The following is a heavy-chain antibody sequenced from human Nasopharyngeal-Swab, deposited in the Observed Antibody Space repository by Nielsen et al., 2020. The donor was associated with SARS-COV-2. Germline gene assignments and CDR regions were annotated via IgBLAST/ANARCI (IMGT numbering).Heavy chain of an antibody. CDR1: GFTFTSSA. D-gene: IGHD2-15*01. CDR2: IVVGSGNT. J-gene: IGHJ6*02. CDR3: VASVVAATEYYYYGMDV. V-gene: IGHV1-58*02. Sequence: SVKVSCKASGFTFTSSAMQWVRQARGQRLEWIGWIVVGSGNTNYAQKFQERVTITRDMSTSTAYMELSSLRSEDTAVYYCVASVVAATEYYYYGMDVWGQGTTVTVSS.